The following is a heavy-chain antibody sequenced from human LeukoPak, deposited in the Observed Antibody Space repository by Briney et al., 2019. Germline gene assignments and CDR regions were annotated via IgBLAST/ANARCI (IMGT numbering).Heavy chain of an antibody. CDR1: GFSFSSYG. CDR2: IWYDGSIK. CDR3: AKSRGYYYEKSGPADY. V-gene: IGHV3-33*06. Sequence: GRSLRLSCAASGFSFSSYGMHWVRHAPGKGLEWVAVIWYDGSIKYYGDSVKGRFTISRDNSKNTLYLQMNSLSAEDTAVYYCAKSRGYYYEKSGPADYWGQGTLVTVSS. J-gene: IGHJ4*02. D-gene: IGHD3-22*01.